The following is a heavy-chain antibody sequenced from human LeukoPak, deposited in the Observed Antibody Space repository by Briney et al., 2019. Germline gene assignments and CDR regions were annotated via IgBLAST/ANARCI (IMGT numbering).Heavy chain of an antibody. CDR1: GYTFTSYA. V-gene: IGHV1-3*01. Sequence: ASVKVSCKASGYTFTSYAMHWVRQAPGQRLEWMGWINAGNGNTKYSQKFQGRVTITRDTSASTAYMELSSLRSEDTAVYYCARTGGYYRVFDYWGQGTLVTASS. CDR3: ARTGGYYRVFDY. D-gene: IGHD3-3*01. CDR2: INAGNGNT. J-gene: IGHJ4*02.